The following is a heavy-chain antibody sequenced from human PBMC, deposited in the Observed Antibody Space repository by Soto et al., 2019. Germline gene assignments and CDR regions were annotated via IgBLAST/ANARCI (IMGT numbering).Heavy chain of an antibody. CDR2: IYYSGST. Sequence: SETLSLTCTVSGGSISSYYWSWIRQPPGKGLEWIGYIYYSGSTNYNPSLKSRVTISVDTSKNQFSLKLSSVTAADTAVYYCAREVIGGSGSNYYYYYMDVWGKGTTVTVSS. CDR1: GGSISSYY. J-gene: IGHJ6*03. CDR3: AREVIGGSGSNYYYYYMDV. V-gene: IGHV4-59*12. D-gene: IGHD3-10*01.